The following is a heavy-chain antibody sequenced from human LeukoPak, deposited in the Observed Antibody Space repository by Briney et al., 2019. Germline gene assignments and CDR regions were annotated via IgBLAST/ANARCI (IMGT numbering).Heavy chain of an antibody. J-gene: IGHJ4*02. D-gene: IGHD1-14*01. Sequence: GESLKISCKGSGYSSTSYWIGWVRQMPGKGLELMGIIYPGDSDARYSPSSQGQVTISADKSISTAYLQWSSLKASDTAMYYCARQGLGIRSPALDYWGQGTLVTVSS. V-gene: IGHV5-51*01. CDR2: IYPGDSDA. CDR1: GYSSTSYW. CDR3: ARQGLGIRSPALDY.